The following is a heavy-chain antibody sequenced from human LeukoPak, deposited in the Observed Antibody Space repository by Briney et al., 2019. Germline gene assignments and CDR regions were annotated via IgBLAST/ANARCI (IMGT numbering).Heavy chain of an antibody. Sequence: PGGSLRLSCAASGFTFSSHGMNWVRQAPGKGLEWVSAISGSGGSTYYADSVKGRFTISRDNSKNTLYLQMNSLRAEDTAVYYCAKSPRTGYSGSCYVDYWGQGTLVTVSS. D-gene: IGHD1-26*01. CDR2: ISGSGGST. V-gene: IGHV3-23*01. J-gene: IGHJ4*02. CDR1: GFTFSSHG. CDR3: AKSPRTGYSGSCYVDY.